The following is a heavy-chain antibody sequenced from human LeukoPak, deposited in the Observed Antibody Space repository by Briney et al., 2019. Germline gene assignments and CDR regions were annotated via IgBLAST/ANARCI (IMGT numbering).Heavy chain of an antibody. CDR1: GFTFSSYA. D-gene: IGHD3-10*01. CDR2: ISGSGGST. CDR3: AKDDSRGSGSSGWFDP. J-gene: IGHJ5*02. V-gene: IGHV3-23*01. Sequence: PGGSLRLSCAASGFTFSSYAMSWVRQAPGKGLELVSAISGSGGSTYYADSVKGRFTISRDNSKNTLYLQMNSLRAEDTAIYFCAKDDSRGSGSSGWFDPWGQGTLVTVSS.